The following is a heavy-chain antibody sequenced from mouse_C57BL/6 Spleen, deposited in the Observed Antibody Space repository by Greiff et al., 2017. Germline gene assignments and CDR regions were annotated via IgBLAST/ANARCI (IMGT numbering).Heavy chain of an antibody. CDR3: ARGGSPFYYFDY. J-gene: IGHJ2*01. CDR2: INPSNGGT. Sequence: VQLQQPGTELVKPGASVKLSCKASGYTFTNYWMHWVKQRPGQGLEWIGNINPSNGGTNYNEKFKSKATLTVDKSSSTAYMQLSSLTSEDSAVYYCARGGSPFYYFDYWGQGTTLTVSS. CDR1: GYTFTNYW. D-gene: IGHD3-1*01. V-gene: IGHV1-53*01.